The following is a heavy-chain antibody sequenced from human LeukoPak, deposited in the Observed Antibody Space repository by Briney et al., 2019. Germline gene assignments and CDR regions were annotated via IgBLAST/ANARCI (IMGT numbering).Heavy chain of an antibody. CDR2: ISYDGSNK. Sequence: PGGSLRLSCAASGFTFSSYGMHWVRQAPGKGLEWVAVISYDGSNKYYADSVKGRFTISRDNSKNTLCLQMNSLRAEDTAVYYCAKEIWPTVTTPGHTHFDYWGQRTLVTVSS. D-gene: IGHD4-17*01. J-gene: IGHJ4*02. CDR1: GFTFSSYG. V-gene: IGHV3-30*18. CDR3: AKEIWPTVTTPGHTHFDY.